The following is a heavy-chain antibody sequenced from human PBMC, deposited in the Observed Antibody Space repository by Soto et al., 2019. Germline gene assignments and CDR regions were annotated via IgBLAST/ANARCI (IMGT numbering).Heavy chain of an antibody. CDR3: ARGYSYGTPPPHY. V-gene: IGHV3-53*01. CDR2: IYSGGST. CDR1: GFTVSSNY. Sequence: EVQLVESGGGLIQPGGSLRLSCAASGFTVSSNYMSWVRQAPGKGLEWVAVIYSGGSTYYADSVKGRFTISRDNSKNTLYLQMNSLRAEDTAVYYCARGYSYGTPPPHYWGQGTLVTVSS. J-gene: IGHJ4*02. D-gene: IGHD5-18*01.